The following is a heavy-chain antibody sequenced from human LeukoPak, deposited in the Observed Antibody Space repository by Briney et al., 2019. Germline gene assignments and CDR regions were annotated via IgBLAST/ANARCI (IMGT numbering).Heavy chain of an antibody. CDR2: XXXXXNXX. V-gene: IGHV3-30*02. D-gene: IGHD2-2*01. J-gene: IGHJ3*01. CDR3: XKXXXXXVPXXXILGXLXXFDV. Sequence: GGSLRLSCAASGFTFNDYGIHWVRQAPGKGLEWVAFXXXXXNXXYYADSVQGRFTISRDNSKNTLYLQMNSLRAEDTALYYXXKXXXXXVPXXXILGXLXXFDVWGQGTMVTVSS. CDR1: GFTFNDYG.